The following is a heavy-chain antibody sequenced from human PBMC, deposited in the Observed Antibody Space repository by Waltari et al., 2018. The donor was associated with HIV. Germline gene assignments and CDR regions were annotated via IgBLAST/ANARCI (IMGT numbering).Heavy chain of an antibody. CDR1: GSNFWTLS. CDR3: ATHLTGSGTFFYYIMDN. V-gene: IGHV3-23*01. D-gene: IGHD3-10*01. CDR2: IDGDAKTT. J-gene: IGHJ6*02. Sequence: EVRLSESGGARVQPGGSLTLSCPLSGSNFWTLSLSWTRQSPERGLEWLATIDGDAKTTHYKESLRGRSVVSRDDSKKILFLQMDGLRVDDSAVYFCATHLTGSGTFFYYIMDNWGRGTTVTVS.